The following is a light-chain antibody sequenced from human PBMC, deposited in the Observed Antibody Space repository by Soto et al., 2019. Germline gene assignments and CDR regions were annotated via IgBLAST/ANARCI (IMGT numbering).Light chain of an antibody. CDR2: GAS. CDR1: QGIGSRY. CDR3: QQFGSSIPHT. Sequence: EIVMTQSPGTLSLSPGERATISCRASQGIGSRYLAWYHQKSGQAPRLLIYGASSRATGIPDRFSGSGSGTDFTLTISRLEPEDFGVYYCQQFGSSIPHTFGQATKLEIK. V-gene: IGKV3-20*01. J-gene: IGKJ2*01.